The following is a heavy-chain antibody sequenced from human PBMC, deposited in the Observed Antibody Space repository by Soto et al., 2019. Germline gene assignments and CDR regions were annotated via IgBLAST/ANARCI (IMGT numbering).Heavy chain of an antibody. CDR2: INHSGST. CDR3: ASNAYSSGCYGMDV. D-gene: IGHD6-19*01. CDR1: GGSFSGYY. J-gene: IGHJ6*02. Sequence: SETLSLTCAVYGGSFSGYYWSWIRQPPGKGLEWIGEINHSGSTNYNPSLKSRVTISVDTSKNQFSLKLSSVTAADTAVYYCASNAYSSGCYGMDVWGQGTTVTVSS. V-gene: IGHV4-34*01.